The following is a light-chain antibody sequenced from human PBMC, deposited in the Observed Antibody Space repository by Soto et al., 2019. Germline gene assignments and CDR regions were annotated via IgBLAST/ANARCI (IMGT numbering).Light chain of an antibody. CDR3: QQYGSSHT. Sequence: EIVLTQSPGTLSLSPGERATLSCRASQSVSSSYLAWYQQKPGQAPRLLIYGASSRATGIPDRFSGSGSGTDFALTISILEPEDCAVYYCQQYGSSHTFGQGTKLEIK. J-gene: IGKJ2*01. CDR2: GAS. CDR1: QSVSSSY. V-gene: IGKV3-20*01.